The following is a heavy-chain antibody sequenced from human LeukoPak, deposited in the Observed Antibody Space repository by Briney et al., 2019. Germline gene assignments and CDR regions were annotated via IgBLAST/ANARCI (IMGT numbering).Heavy chain of an antibody. J-gene: IGHJ4*02. V-gene: IGHV3-30*18. CDR2: ISYDGSNK. CDR1: GFTFSSYG. CDR3: AKSIDEPERQTY. Sequence: GGSLRLSCAASGFTFSSYGMHWVRQAPGKGLEWVAVISYDGSNKYYADSVKGRFTISRDNSKNTLYLQMNSLRAEDTAVYYCAKSIDEPERQTYWGQGTLVTVSS. D-gene: IGHD1-1*01.